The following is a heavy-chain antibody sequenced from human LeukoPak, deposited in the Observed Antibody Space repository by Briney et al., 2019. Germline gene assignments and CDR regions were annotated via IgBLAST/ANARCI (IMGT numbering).Heavy chain of an antibody. V-gene: IGHV1-46*01. CDR2: INPSGGST. D-gene: IGHD3-10*01. CDR3: ARDPTITMVRGD. CDR1: GYTFTSYD. J-gene: IGHJ4*02. Sequence: ASVKVSCKASGYTFTSYDINWVRQAPGQGLEWMGIINPSGGSTSYAQKFQGRVTMTRDTSTSTVYMELSSLRSEDTAVYYCARDPTITMVRGDWGQGTLVTVSS.